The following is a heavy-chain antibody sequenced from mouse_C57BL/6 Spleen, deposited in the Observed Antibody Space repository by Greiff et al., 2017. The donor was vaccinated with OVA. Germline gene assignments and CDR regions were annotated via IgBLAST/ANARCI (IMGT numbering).Heavy chain of an antibody. CDR2: IWGDGST. D-gene: IGHD1-1*01. CDR1: GFSLTSYG. J-gene: IGHJ4*01. V-gene: IGHV2-3*01. CDR3: AKGSTVVAPDAMDY. Sequence: VHLVESGPGLVAPSQSLSITCTVSGFSLTSYGVSWVRQPPGKGLEWLGVIWGDGSTNYHSALISRLSISKDNSKSQVFLKLNSLQTDDTATYYCAKGSTVVAPDAMDYWGQGTSVTVSS.